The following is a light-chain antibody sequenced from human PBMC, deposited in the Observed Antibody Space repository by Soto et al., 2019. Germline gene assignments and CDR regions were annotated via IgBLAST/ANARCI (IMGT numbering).Light chain of an antibody. CDR3: QQYRDLPQT. Sequence: EIVLTQSPGTLSLSPGERATLSCRASQSVRSNYLAWYQQKPARAPRLLIYNSSTRATGIPDRFSGSWSGTDFTLTISRLEPEDFAVYYCQQYRDLPQTFGQGTQVEIK. J-gene: IGKJ1*01. CDR1: QSVRSNY. V-gene: IGKV3-20*01. CDR2: NSS.